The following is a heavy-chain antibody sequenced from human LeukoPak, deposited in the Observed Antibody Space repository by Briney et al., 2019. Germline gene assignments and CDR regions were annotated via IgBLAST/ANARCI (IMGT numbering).Heavy chain of an antibody. CDR3: ARYRGNSNGGFDP. V-gene: IGHV4-61*01. CDR1: GGSVSTDSYY. Sequence: SETLSLTCTVSGGSVSTDSYYWSWIRQPPGKGLEWIGNIYYRGSTNYNPSLKSRVTTSVDTSKNQFSLKLTSVTAADTAVYYCARYRGNSNGGFDPWGQGTLVTVSS. D-gene: IGHD4-23*01. J-gene: IGHJ5*02. CDR2: IYYRGST.